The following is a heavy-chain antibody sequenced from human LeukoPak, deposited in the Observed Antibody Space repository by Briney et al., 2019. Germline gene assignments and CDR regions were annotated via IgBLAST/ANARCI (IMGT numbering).Heavy chain of an antibody. CDR3: ARQDGIRPSYYYDSSGCHFDY. CDR1: GGSISSSSYY. CDR2: IYYSGST. D-gene: IGHD3-22*01. Sequence: SETLSLTCTVSGGSISSSSYYWGWIRQPPGKGLGWIGSIYYSGSTYYNPSLKSRVTISVDTSKNQFSLKLSSVTAADTAVYYCARQDGIRPSYYYDSSGCHFDYWGQGTLVTVSS. V-gene: IGHV4-39*01. J-gene: IGHJ4*02.